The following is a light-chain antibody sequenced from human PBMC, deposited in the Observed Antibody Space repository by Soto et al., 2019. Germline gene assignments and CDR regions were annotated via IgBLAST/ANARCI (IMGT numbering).Light chain of an antibody. CDR2: EVS. Sequence: QSVLPQPPSASGSPGQAVTISCTGTSSDVGGYNYVSWYQQHPGKAPKLMIYEVSKRPSGVPDRFSGSKSGNTASLTVSGLQAEDDADYYCTSYAGSNNVFGTGTKVPVL. J-gene: IGLJ1*01. CDR3: TSYAGSNNV. V-gene: IGLV2-8*01. CDR1: SSDVGGYNY.